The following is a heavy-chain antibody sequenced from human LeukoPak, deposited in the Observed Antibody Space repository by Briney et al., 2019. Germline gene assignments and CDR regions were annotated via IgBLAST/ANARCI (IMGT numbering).Heavy chain of an antibody. Sequence: GGSLRLSCAASGFTFSSYAMHWVRQAPGKGLEWVAVISYDGSNKYYADSVKGRFTTSRDNSKNTLYLQMNSLRAEDTAVYYCAREHYCSGGSCYDTSFDYWGQGTLVTVSS. CDR2: ISYDGSNK. J-gene: IGHJ4*02. V-gene: IGHV3-30-3*01. CDR3: AREHYCSGGSCYDTSFDY. CDR1: GFTFSSYA. D-gene: IGHD2-15*01.